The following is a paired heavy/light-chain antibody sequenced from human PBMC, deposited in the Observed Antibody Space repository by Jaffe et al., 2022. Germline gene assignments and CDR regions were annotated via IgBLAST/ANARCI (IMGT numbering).Heavy chain of an antibody. D-gene: IGHD6-13*01. CDR3: ARGTPSPGTDY. J-gene: IGHJ4*02. CDR1: GNTFSRFF. CDR2: FDTTTGNP. V-gene: IGHV7-4-1*02. Sequence: QVQLVQSGSESKKPGASVKISCKTSGNTFSRFFINWVRQAPGQGLEWMGNFDTTTGNPKYAPGFTGRFVFSFDTSVNTAFLQINSLKAGDTALYFCARGTPSPGTDYWGQGTLVTVSS.
Light chain of an antibody. Sequence: QSPLTQPPSASGSPGQSVAISCTGTSSDIGDYNYVSWYQQYPGKAPKLIIYEVTERPSGVPDRFSGSKSGNTASLAISGLQAEDEADYYCSSYGGSDNLVFGGGTKLTVL. CDR3: SSYGGSDNLV. V-gene: IGLV2-8*01. CDR1: SSDIGDYNY. J-gene: IGLJ2*01. CDR2: EVT.